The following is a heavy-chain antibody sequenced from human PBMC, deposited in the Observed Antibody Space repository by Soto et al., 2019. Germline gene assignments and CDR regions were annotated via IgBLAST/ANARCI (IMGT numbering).Heavy chain of an antibody. CDR3: AREYPSSSRSLDC. J-gene: IGHJ4*02. CDR1: GGSMSSYY. CDR2: VYSSGST. V-gene: IGHV4-4*07. D-gene: IGHD6-6*01. Sequence: SETLSLTCTVSGGSMSSYYWSWIRQPAGKGLEWIGRVYSSGSTNYNPSLESRLTMSVDTSKNQFSLELSSVTAADTALYYCAREYPSSSRSLDCWGQGTLVT.